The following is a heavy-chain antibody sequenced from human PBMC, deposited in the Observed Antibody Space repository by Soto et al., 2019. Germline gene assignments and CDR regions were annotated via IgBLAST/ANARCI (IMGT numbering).Heavy chain of an antibody. V-gene: IGHV4-31*03. J-gene: IGHJ6*03. Sequence: SETLSLTCTVSGGSISSGGYYWSWIRQHPGKGLEWIGYIYYSGSTYYNPSLKSRVTISVDTSKNQFSLKLSSVTAADTAVYYCARRNVLRYFDTDLYYYYYYMDVWGKGTTVTVSS. CDR1: GGSISSGGYY. CDR3: ARRNVLRYFDTDLYYYYYYMDV. CDR2: IYYSGST. D-gene: IGHD3-9*01.